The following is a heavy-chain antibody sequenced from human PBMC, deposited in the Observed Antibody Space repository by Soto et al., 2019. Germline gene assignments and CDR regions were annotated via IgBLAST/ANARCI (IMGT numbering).Heavy chain of an antibody. Sequence: GGSLRLSCAASGFTFSSYAMSWVRQAPEEGLEWVSAISGSGGSTYYADSVKGRFTISRDNSKNTLYLQMNSLRAEDTAVYYCAKASGRDYQLPLNWFDPWGQGTLVTVSS. CDR2: ISGSGGST. V-gene: IGHV3-23*01. CDR1: GFTFSSYA. J-gene: IGHJ5*02. CDR3: AKASGRDYQLPLNWFDP. D-gene: IGHD2-2*01.